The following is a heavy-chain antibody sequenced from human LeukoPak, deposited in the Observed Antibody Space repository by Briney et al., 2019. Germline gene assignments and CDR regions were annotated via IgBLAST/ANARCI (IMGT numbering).Heavy chain of an antibody. CDR2: INPNSGGT. CDR3: ARKIGSSSAEGY. J-gene: IGHJ4*02. V-gene: IGHV1-2*02. CDR1: GYTFTGYY. D-gene: IGHD6-6*01. Sequence: ASVKVSCKASGYTFTGYYMHWVRQAPGQGLEWMGWINPNSGGTNYAQKFQGRVTMTRDTSISTAYMEPSRLRSDDTAVYYCARKIGSSSAEGYWGQGTLVTVSS.